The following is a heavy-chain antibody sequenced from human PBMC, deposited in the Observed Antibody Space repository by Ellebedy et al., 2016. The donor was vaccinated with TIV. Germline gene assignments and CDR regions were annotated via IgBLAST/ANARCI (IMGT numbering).Heavy chain of an antibody. Sequence: SVKVSXXASGGTFSSYAISWVRQAPGQGLEWMGGIIPIFGTANYAQKFQGRVTITAGESTSTAYMELSSLRSEDTAVYYCARGRGNYYYYGMDVWGQGTTVTVSS. CDR3: ARGRGNYYYYGMDV. CDR1: GGTFSSYA. V-gene: IGHV1-69*13. D-gene: IGHD1-26*01. CDR2: IIPIFGTA. J-gene: IGHJ6*02.